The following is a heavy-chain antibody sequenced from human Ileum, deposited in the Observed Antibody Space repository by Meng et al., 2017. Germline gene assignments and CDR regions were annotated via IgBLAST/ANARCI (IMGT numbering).Heavy chain of an antibody. V-gene: IGHV4-34*01. J-gene: IGHJ4*02. CDR1: GGSFSGYY. D-gene: IGHD3-9*01. CDR3: ARVSIADYYQLDY. CDR2: INHSGST. Sequence: QVHLQQWGAGLLKPSETLSLTCAVYGGSFSGYYWSWIRQPPGKGLEWIGEINHSGSTNYNPSLKSRVTMSIDTSKNQFSLRLSSVTVADTAVYYCARVSIADYYQLDYWGQGILVTVSS.